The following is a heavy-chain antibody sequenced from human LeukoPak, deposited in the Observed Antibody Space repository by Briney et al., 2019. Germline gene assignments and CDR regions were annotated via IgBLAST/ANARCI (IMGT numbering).Heavy chain of an antibody. CDR2: ISGSDGST. V-gene: IGHV3-23*01. CDR3: AYMRGLYYGIDY. J-gene: IGHJ4*02. Sequence: GGSLRLSCAASGFTFSSYWMNWARQAPGKGLEWVSSISGSDGSTYYADSVKGRFTISRDNSKNTLYLQMSSLRAEDTAVYYCAYMRGLYYGIDYWGQGTLVTVSS. CDR1: GFTFSSYW. D-gene: IGHD3-10*01.